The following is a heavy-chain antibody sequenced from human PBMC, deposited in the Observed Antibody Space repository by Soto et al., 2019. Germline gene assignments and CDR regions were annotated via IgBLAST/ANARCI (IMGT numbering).Heavy chain of an antibody. J-gene: IGHJ3*02. CDR1: GFTFSSYS. Sequence: SLRLSCAASGFTFSSYSMNWVRQAPGKGLEWVSSISSSSSYIYYADSVKGRFTISRDNAKNSLYLQMNSLRAEDTAVYYCARDEYVGYFDWPPHNAFDIWGQGTMGTVS. V-gene: IGHV3-21*01. D-gene: IGHD3-9*01. CDR2: ISSSSSYI. CDR3: ARDEYVGYFDWPPHNAFDI.